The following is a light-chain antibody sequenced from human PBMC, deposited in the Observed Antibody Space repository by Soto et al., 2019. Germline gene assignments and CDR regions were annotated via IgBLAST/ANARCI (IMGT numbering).Light chain of an antibody. J-gene: IGKJ1*01. V-gene: IGKV3-11*01. Sequence: EIVLTQSPATLSLSPGERATLSCRASQSVSSYLAWYQQKPGQAPRLLIDDASHRATGIPARFSGSGSGTDFTLTISTLEPDDFAVYYGQQRSNWPPPPKFGQGTKVEIK. CDR1: QSVSSY. CDR3: QQRSNWPPPPK. CDR2: DAS.